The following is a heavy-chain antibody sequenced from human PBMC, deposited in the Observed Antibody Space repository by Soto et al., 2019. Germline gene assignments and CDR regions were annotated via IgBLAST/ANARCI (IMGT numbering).Heavy chain of an antibody. CDR3: ARESEDLTSNFDY. Sequence: LRLSCAASGFTFTRYSMNWVRQAPGKGLEWVSSISSTTNYIYYADPMKGRFTVSRDNAKNSVYLEMNSLSAEDTAVYYCARESEDLTSNFDYWGQGTLVTVSS. J-gene: IGHJ4*02. V-gene: IGHV3-21*01. CDR1: GFTFTRYS. CDR2: ISSTTNYI.